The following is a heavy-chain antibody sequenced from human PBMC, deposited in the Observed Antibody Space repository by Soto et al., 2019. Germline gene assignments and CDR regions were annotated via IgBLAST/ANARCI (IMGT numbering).Heavy chain of an antibody. D-gene: IGHD6-19*01. CDR2: ISYDGSNK. CDR3: ARERSSGWYIRVDAFDI. Sequence: QVQLVESGGGVVQPGRSLRLSCAASGFTFSSYAMHWVRQAPGKGLVGVAVISYDGSNKYYADSVKGRVTISRDNSKNPLYLQMNSLRDEDTAVYYCARERSSGWYIRVDAFDIWGQETMVTVSS. V-gene: IGHV3-30-3*01. CDR1: GFTFSSYA. J-gene: IGHJ3*02.